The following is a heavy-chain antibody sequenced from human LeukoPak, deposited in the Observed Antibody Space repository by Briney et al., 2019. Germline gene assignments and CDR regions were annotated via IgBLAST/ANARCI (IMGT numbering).Heavy chain of an antibody. CDR3: ARDILAYSNYVFNYYYYYMDV. V-gene: IGHV1-69*13. CDR1: GGTFSRSG. Sequence: ASVKVSCKASGGTFSRSGISWVRQAPGQGLEWMGGITPMFGTANYAQKFQGRVTITADESTSTAYMELSSLRSEDTAVYYCARDILAYSNYVFNYYYYYMDVWGKGTTVTVSS. J-gene: IGHJ6*03. D-gene: IGHD4-11*01. CDR2: ITPMFGTA.